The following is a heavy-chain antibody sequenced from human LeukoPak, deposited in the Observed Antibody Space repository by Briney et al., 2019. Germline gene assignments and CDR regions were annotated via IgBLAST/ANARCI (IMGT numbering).Heavy chain of an antibody. CDR2: MNPNSGNT. J-gene: IGHJ6*03. CDR3: ARGLKVVVVPAAPRAYYYYMDV. Sequence: ASVKVSCKASGYTFTSYDINWVRQATGQGLEWMGWMNPNSGNTVYAQKFQGRVTITRNTSISTAYMELSSLRSEDTAVYYCARGLKVVVVPAAPRAYYYYMDVWGKGTTVTVSS. D-gene: IGHD2-2*01. V-gene: IGHV1-8*03. CDR1: GYTFTSYD.